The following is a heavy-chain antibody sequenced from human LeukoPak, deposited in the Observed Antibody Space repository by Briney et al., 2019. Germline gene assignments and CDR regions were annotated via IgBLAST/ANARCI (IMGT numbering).Heavy chain of an antibody. CDR2: ISAYKCNT. D-gene: IGHD5-18*01. V-gene: IGHV1-18*04. CDR3: ATSRGYSYGDYFDY. J-gene: IGHJ4*02. CDR1: GYTFTSYG. Sequence: ASVKVSCKASGYTFTSYGISWVRQAPGQGLEWMGWISAYKCNTHYVQKLQGRATMPTDTSTSTAYIELRSLRSDDTAVYYCATSRGYSYGDYFDYWGQGTLVTVSS.